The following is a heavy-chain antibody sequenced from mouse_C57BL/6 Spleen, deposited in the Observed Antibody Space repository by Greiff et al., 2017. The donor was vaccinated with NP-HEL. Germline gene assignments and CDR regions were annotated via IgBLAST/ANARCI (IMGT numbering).Heavy chain of an antibody. J-gene: IGHJ3*01. V-gene: IGHV1-54*01. CDR2: INPGSGGT. CDR3: ALSGNYHAWFAY. Sequence: VQLQESGAELVRPGTSVKVSCKASGYAFTNYLIEWVKQRPGQGLEWIGVINPGSGGTNYNEKFKGKATLTADKSSSTAYMQLSSLTSEDSAVYFCALSGNYHAWFAYWGQGTLVTVSA. D-gene: IGHD2-1*01. CDR1: GYAFTNYL.